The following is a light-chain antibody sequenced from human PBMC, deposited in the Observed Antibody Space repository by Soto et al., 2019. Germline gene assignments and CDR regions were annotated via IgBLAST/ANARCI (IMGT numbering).Light chain of an antibody. CDR1: TGAVTSGNY. Sequence: QTVVTQEPSLTVSPGGTVTLTCASSTGAVTSGNYPNWFQQKPGQAPRPLIYSTINTHSWTPARFSGSLLGGKAALTLSGVQPEDEADYYCLLYSGGPWVFGGGTKLTVL. V-gene: IGLV7-43*01. CDR2: STI. CDR3: LLYSGGPWV. J-gene: IGLJ3*02.